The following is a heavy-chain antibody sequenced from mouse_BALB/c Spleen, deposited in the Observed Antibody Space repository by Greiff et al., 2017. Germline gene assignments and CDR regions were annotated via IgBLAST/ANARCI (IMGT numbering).Heavy chain of an antibody. D-gene: IGHD2-1*01. CDR1: GYTFTSYV. V-gene: IGHV1-83*01. J-gene: IGHJ3*01. CDR3: ASYGNSRFAY. Sequence: VQLQQSGPELVKPGASVKMSCKASGYTFTSYVMHWVKQKPGQGLEWIGVINPGSGGTNYNEKFKGKATLTADKSSSTAYMQLSSLTSDDSAVYFCASYGNSRFAYWGQGTLVTVSA. CDR2: INPGSGGT.